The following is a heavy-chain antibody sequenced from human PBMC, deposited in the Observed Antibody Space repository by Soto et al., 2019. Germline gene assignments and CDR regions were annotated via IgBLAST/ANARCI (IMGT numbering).Heavy chain of an antibody. CDR1: GGFVSSGSYY. D-gene: IGHD1-1*01. CDR3: ARVERGTATTVVDAFDI. J-gene: IGHJ3*02. CDR2: MSHSGGT. V-gene: IGHV4-34*01. Sequence: QVQLQQWGAGLLKPSETLSLTCAVYGGFVSSGSYYWSWIRQPPGKGLGWIGEMSHSGGTHFNPSLKSRVTISVDTSKNHFSLKMSSVTAADTALYYCARVERGTATTVVDAFDIWGPGTMVTVSS.